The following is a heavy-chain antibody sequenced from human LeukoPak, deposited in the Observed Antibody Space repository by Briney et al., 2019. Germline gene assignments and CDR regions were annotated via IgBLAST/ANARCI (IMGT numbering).Heavy chain of an antibody. CDR2: IWYDGSNK. CDR3: ARDARGRRYYYGSGSLSP. J-gene: IGHJ5*02. Sequence: PGGSLRLTCAASGFTFSSYGMHWVRQAPGKGLEWVAVIWYDGSNKYYADSVKGRFTISRDNSKNTLYLQMNSLRAEGTAVYYCARDARGRRYYYGSGSLSPWGQGTLVTVSS. V-gene: IGHV3-33*01. D-gene: IGHD3-10*01. CDR1: GFTFSSYG.